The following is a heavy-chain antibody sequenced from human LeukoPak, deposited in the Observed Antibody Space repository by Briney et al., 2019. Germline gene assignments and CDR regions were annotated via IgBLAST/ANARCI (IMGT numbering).Heavy chain of an antibody. J-gene: IGHJ4*02. CDR3: TRRRNHDYADCGYFDY. D-gene: IGHD4-17*01. Sequence: SETLSLTCTVSGGSISSSSYYWGWIRQPPGKGLEWIGRIYFGGSIYYNPFLKSRVTISLDTSKNQCSLKLSSVTAADTAVYYCTRRRNHDYADCGYFDYWGEGTLLTVSS. V-gene: IGHV4-39*01. CDR2: IYFGGSI. CDR1: GGSISSSSYY.